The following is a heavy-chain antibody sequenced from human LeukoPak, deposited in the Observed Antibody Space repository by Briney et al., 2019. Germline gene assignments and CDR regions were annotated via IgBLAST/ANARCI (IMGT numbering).Heavy chain of an antibody. D-gene: IGHD6-19*01. J-gene: IGHJ5*02. Sequence: SETLSLTCTVSGGSISSYYWSWIRQPPGKGLEWIGYIYYSGSTNYNPSLKSRVTISVDTSKNQFSLKLSSVTAADTGVYYCAREVAGSGLSYNWFDPWGQGTLVTVSS. CDR3: AREVAGSGLSYNWFDP. CDR1: GGSISSYY. V-gene: IGHV4-59*01. CDR2: IYYSGST.